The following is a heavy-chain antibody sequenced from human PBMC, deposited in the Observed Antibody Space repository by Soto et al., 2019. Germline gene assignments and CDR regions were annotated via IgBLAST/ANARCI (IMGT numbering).Heavy chain of an antibody. J-gene: IGHJ4*02. CDR1: GGSISSGGYS. Sequence: SETLSLTCAVSGGSISSGGYSWSWIRQPPGKGLEWIGYIYHSGSTYYNPSLRSRVTISIDRSKNQFSLNLSSVTAADTAVYYCASRGGYRTFDYRGQGTLVTVSS. V-gene: IGHV4-30-2*01. D-gene: IGHD5-12*01. CDR3: ASRGGYRTFDY. CDR2: IYHSGST.